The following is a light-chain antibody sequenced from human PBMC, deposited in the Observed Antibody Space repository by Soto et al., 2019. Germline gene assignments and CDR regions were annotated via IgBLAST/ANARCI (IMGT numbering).Light chain of an antibody. CDR3: QQYGSSPLVT. CDR2: GAS. J-gene: IGKJ4*01. V-gene: IGKV3-20*01. Sequence: DIVLTQSPGTLSLSPGERATLSCRASQSVSSNYLAWYQQKPGQAPRLLIYGASSTTTGIPDRFSGSGSAAKFTIPISRLEPEDFAVYYCQQYGSSPLVTFGGGTKVEIK. CDR1: QSVSSNY.